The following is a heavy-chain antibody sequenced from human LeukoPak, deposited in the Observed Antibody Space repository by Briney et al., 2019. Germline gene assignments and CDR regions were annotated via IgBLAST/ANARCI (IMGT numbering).Heavy chain of an antibody. J-gene: IGHJ5*02. D-gene: IGHD2-2*01. CDR3: ARDWPPGGYCSSTSCPRLVYWFDP. Sequence: GASVKVSCKASGYTFTGYYMHWVRQAPGQGLEWMGWINSNSGGTNYAQKFQGRVTMTRDTSISTAYMELSRLRSDDTAVYYCARDWPPGGYCSSTSCPRLVYWFDPWGQGTLVTVSS. V-gene: IGHV1-2*02. CDR2: INSNSGGT. CDR1: GYTFTGYY.